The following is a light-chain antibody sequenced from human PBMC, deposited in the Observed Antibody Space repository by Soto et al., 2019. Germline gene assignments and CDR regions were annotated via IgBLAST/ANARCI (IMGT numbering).Light chain of an antibody. CDR3: QQSYNTPRK. J-gene: IGKJ1*01. CDR1: QSISTY. V-gene: IGKV1-39*01. CDR2: AAS. Sequence: DIQMTQSPSSLSASVGDRVTITCRASQSISTYLNWYQQRPGKAPNLLIYAASSLQSGVPSTFSGSGSGTDFTLTISSLQIEDFATYYCQQSYNTPRKFGQGTKVDIK.